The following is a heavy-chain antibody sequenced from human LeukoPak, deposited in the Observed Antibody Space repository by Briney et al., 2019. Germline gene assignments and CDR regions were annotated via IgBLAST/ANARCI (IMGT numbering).Heavy chain of an antibody. Sequence: SETLSLTCTVSGGSISSGDYYWSWLRQPPGKGLEWFGYIYHSGRAYYNPSLKSRLTMSIDTSRNQFSLRLSSVTAADTAVYYCARAHGSPSVRLFDTWGQGTLVTVSS. V-gene: IGHV4-30-4*01. J-gene: IGHJ4*02. D-gene: IGHD3-10*01. CDR3: ARAHGSPSVRLFDT. CDR2: IYHSGRA. CDR1: GGSISSGDYY.